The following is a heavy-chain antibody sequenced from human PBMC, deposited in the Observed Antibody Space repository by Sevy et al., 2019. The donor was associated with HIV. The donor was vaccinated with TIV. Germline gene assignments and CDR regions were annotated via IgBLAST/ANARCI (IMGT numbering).Heavy chain of an antibody. CDR2: INQDGSVK. CDR1: GFTFSSYW. V-gene: IGHV3-7*01. Sequence: GGSLRLSCVASGFTFSSYWMNWVRLAPGKGLEWVANINQDGSVKYFVDSVKGRFTISRDNAKNSLYLQMNSLTVEDTAIYYCEREWYMNSGDYWGQGTLVTVSS. D-gene: IGHD1-1*01. CDR3: EREWYMNSGDY. J-gene: IGHJ4*02.